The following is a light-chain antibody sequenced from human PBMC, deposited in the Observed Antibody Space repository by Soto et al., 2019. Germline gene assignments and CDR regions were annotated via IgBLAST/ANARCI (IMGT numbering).Light chain of an antibody. V-gene: IGKV3-15*01. CDR3: QQYTKWPR. J-gene: IGKJ3*01. CDR2: GAS. Sequence: EIVRTQSPATLSLSPGERATLSCRASQSVGSNLAWYQPKPGQAPRLRIYGASTRANGIPARFSGTGSGTEFTLTISSLQSDDFALYYCQQYTKWPRFGPGTKVDIK. CDR1: QSVGSN.